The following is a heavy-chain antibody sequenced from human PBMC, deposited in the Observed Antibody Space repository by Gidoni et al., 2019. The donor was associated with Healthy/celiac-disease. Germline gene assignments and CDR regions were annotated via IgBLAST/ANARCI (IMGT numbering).Heavy chain of an antibody. V-gene: IGHV3-48*01. Sequence: EVQLVESGGGLVQPGGSLRLSCAASGFTFSSYRLHGVPQAPGQGLVLVSYISSSSSTIYYADSVKGRFTIARDNAKNSLYLQMNSLRAEDTAVYYCARDGCGWELLPSGPHGYYGMDVWGQGTTVTVSS. CDR2: ISSSSSTI. CDR3: ARDGCGWELLPSGPHGYYGMDV. D-gene: IGHD1-26*01. J-gene: IGHJ6*02. CDR1: GFTFSSYR.